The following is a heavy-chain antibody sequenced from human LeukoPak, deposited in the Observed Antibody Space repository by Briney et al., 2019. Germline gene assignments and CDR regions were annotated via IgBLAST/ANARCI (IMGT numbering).Heavy chain of an antibody. D-gene: IGHD2-15*01. CDR1: GFTFGSYA. Sequence: GGSLRLSCAASGFTFGSYAMSWVRQAPGKGLEWVSAISGSGGSTYYADSVKGRFTISRDNSKNTLYLQVNSLRAEDTAVYYCAKPYLGYCSGGSCYSGVAGVNYFDYWGQGTLVTVSS. CDR2: ISGSGGST. J-gene: IGHJ4*02. V-gene: IGHV3-23*01. CDR3: AKPYLGYCSGGSCYSGVAGVNYFDY.